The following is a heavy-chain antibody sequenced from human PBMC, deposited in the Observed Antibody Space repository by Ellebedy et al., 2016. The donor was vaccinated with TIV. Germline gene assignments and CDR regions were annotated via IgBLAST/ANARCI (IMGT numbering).Heavy chain of an antibody. J-gene: IGHJ6*02. CDR3: ARDSLAAAGTGYYGMDV. CDR1: GFTFSSYW. CDR2: IKQDGSEK. Sequence: GESLKISXAASGFTFSSYWMSWVRQAPGKGLEWVANIKQDGSEKYYVDSVKGRFTISRDNAKNSLYLQMNSLRAEDTAVYYCARDSLAAAGTGYYGMDVWGQGTTVTVSS. V-gene: IGHV3-7*04. D-gene: IGHD6-13*01.